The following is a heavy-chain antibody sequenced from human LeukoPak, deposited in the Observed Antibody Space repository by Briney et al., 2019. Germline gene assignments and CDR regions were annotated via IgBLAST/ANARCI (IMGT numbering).Heavy chain of an antibody. Sequence: KVGESLQISCQGSGSSFSSYWIAWVRQLPGKGLEYMGIINPGNSDIRYSPSFQGQVTISADKSISTPYLEWSSLKASDTAMYYCARHLDGYNPFDYWGQGTPVTVSS. D-gene: IGHD5-24*01. CDR1: GSSFSSYW. J-gene: IGHJ4*02. CDR2: INPGNSDI. V-gene: IGHV5-51*01. CDR3: ARHLDGYNPFDY.